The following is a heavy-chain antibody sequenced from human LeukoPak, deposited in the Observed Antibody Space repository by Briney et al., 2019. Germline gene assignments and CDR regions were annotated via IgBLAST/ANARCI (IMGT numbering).Heavy chain of an antibody. V-gene: IGHV3-48*04. J-gene: IGHJ4*02. CDR3: ARDTPNSSSWWDESRESKS. CDR1: VFTFCIYS. CDR2: IISSNRTI. Sequence: GGALRLSCAPSVFTFCIYSTNWVRDAPGEGRGCGLYIISSNRTIYYAHSVRGRFTISRDNAKNSLYMQMNSLRAKYTAVYYCARDTPNSSSWWDESRESKSWGQGTLVTVSS. D-gene: IGHD6-13*01.